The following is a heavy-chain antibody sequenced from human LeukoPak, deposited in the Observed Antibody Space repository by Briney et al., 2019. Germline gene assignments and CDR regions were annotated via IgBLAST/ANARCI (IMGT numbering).Heavy chain of an antibody. CDR1: GFTFSSHG. D-gene: IGHD2-2*01. J-gene: IGHJ3*02. V-gene: IGHV3-23*01. CDR3: ARVYCSSTSCYLGAFDI. CDR2: ISPSGDIT. Sequence: GGSLRLPCAASGFTFSSHGINWVRQAPGKGLEWVSGISPSGDITYYTDSVQGRFTISRDNSKNTLYLQMNSLRAEDTAVYYCARVYCSSTSCYLGAFDIWGQGTMVTVSS.